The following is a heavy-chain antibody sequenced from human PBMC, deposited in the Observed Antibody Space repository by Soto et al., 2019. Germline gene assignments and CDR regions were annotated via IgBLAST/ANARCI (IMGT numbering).Heavy chain of an antibody. J-gene: IGHJ4*02. CDR1: GFTFSSYA. CDR3: AKSPVGYQLHSYPGGYSYPYYFDY. Sequence: EGSLRLSCAASGFTFSSYAMSWVRQAPGKGLEWVSAISGSGGSTYYADSVKGRFTISRDNSKNTLYLQMNSLRAEDTAVYYCAKSPVGYQLHSYPGGYSYPYYFDYWGQGTLVTVSS. CDR2: ISGSGGST. V-gene: IGHV3-23*01. D-gene: IGHD5-18*01.